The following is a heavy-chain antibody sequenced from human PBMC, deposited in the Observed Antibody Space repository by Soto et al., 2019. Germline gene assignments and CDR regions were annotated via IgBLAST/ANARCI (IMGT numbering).Heavy chain of an antibody. D-gene: IGHD3-10*01. Sequence: SLRLSCAASGFTFSSYAMHWVRQAPGKGLEWVAVISYDGSNKYYADSVKGRFTISRDNSKSTVYLQLNTVRAEDTAIYYCAWATGEDFCGEWGQSTPVTVPS. CDR3: AWATGEDFCGE. CDR1: GFTFSSYA. V-gene: IGHV3-30-3*01. J-gene: IGHJ1*01. CDR2: ISYDGSNK.